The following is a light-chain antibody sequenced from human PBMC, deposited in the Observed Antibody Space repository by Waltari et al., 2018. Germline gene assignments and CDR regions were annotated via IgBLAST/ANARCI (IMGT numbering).Light chain of an antibody. CDR2: DVS. CDR3: SSYTSSSTLV. J-gene: IGLJ1*01. Sequence: QSALTQPASVSGSPGQSITISCTGSSSDVGGYDYVSWYQQHPGKAPKLMIFDVSKRPSGVSYRFSGAKSGHTASLSISGLQAEDEADYFCSSYTSSSTLVFGTGTKVTVL. V-gene: IGLV2-14*01. CDR1: SSDVGGYDY.